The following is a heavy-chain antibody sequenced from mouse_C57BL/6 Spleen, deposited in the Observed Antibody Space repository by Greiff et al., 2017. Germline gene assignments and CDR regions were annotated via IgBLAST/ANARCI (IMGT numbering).Heavy chain of an antibody. V-gene: IGHV3-6*01. CDR1: GYSITSGYY. D-gene: IGHD2-1*01. J-gene: IGHJ3*01. CDR3: AREGDYGNYEFAY. Sequence: EVKLVESGPGLVKPSQSLSLTCSVTGYSITSGYYWNWIRQFPGNKLEWMGYISYDGSNNYNPSLKNRISITRDTSKNQFFLKLNSVTTEDTATYYCAREGDYGNYEFAYWGQGTLVTVSA. CDR2: ISYDGSN.